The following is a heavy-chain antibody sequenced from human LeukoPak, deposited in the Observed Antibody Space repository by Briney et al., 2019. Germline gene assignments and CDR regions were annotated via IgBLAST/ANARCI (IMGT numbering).Heavy chain of an antibody. V-gene: IGHV4-59*01. CDR2: IYYSGST. CDR3: ATNLAYCSSTSCPYYYYYYYMDV. Sequence: PSETLSLTCTVSGGSISSYYWSWIRQPPGKGLEWLGYIYYSGSTNYNPSLKSRVTISVDTSKNQFSLKLSSVTAADTAVYYCATNLAYCSSTSCPYYYYYYYMDVWGKGTPVTVSS. D-gene: IGHD2-2*01. J-gene: IGHJ6*03. CDR1: GGSISSYY.